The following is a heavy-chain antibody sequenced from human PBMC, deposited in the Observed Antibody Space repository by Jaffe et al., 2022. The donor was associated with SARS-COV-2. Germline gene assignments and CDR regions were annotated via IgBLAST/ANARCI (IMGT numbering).Heavy chain of an antibody. CDR3: ASRWSTIRTGYGMDV. J-gene: IGHJ6*02. CDR2: IYYSGST. Sequence: QLQLQESGPGLVKPSETLSLTCTVSGGSISSSSYYWGWIRQPPGKGLEWIGSIYYSGSTYYNPSLKSRVTISVDTSKNQFSLKLSSVTAADTAVYYCASRWSTIRTGYGMDVWGQGTTVTVSS. D-gene: IGHD3-3*01. CDR1: GGSISSSSYY. V-gene: IGHV4-39*01.